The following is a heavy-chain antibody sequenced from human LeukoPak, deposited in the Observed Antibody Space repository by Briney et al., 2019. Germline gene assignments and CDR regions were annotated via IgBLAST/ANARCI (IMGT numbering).Heavy chain of an antibody. CDR1: GFTFSSYS. D-gene: IGHD2-2*01. CDR2: ISSSSTM. J-gene: IGHJ6*03. Sequence: GGSLRLSCAASGFTFSSYSMNWVRQAPGKGLEWISYISSSSTMCYADSVKGRFTISRDNAKTSLYLQMTSLRVEDTAVYYCARDNYCSSTSCYWRGYYYYMDVWGKGTTVTISS. V-gene: IGHV3-48*01. CDR3: ARDNYCSSTSCYWRGYYYYMDV.